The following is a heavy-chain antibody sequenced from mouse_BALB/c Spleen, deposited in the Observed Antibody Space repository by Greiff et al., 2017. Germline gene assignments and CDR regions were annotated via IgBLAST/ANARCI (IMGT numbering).Heavy chain of an antibody. J-gene: IGHJ3*01. V-gene: IGHV5-6-4*01. D-gene: IGHD5-5*01. CDR1: GFTFSSYT. CDR3: ASLLPTAY. CDR2: ISSGGSYT. Sequence: EVKLVESGGGLVKPGGSLKLSCAASGFTFSSYTMSWVRQTPEKRLEWVATISSGGSYTYYPDSVKGRFTISRDNAKNTLYLQMSSLKSEDTAMYYCASLLPTAYWGQGTLVTVSA.